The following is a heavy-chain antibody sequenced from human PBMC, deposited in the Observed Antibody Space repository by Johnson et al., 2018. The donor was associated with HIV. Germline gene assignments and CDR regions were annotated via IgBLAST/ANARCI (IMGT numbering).Heavy chain of an antibody. CDR1: GFTFSSYW. J-gene: IGHJ3*02. CDR2: IKQDGSEK. V-gene: IGHV3-7*01. CDR3: ARFENTLSNAFDI. Sequence: MQLVESGGGLVQPGGSLRLSCAASGFTFSSYWMSWVRQAPGKGLEWVANIKQDGSEKYYADAVKGRFTISSDNSKNTLYLQMNSLRAEYTAVYYCARFENTLSNAFDIWGQGTMVTVSS. D-gene: IGHD3-10*01.